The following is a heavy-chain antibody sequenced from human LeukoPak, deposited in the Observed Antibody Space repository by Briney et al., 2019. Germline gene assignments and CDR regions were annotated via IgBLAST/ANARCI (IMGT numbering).Heavy chain of an antibody. CDR3: ARSSLTGDYFDY. D-gene: IGHD7-27*01. Sequence: ASVKVSCKASGYTFTVYYMHWVRQAPGQGLEWMGWINPNSGGTNYAQKFQGRVTMTRDTSISTAYMELSRLRSDDTAVYYCARSSLTGDYFDYWGQGTLVTVSS. CDR2: INPNSGGT. CDR1: GYTFTVYY. V-gene: IGHV1-2*02. J-gene: IGHJ4*02.